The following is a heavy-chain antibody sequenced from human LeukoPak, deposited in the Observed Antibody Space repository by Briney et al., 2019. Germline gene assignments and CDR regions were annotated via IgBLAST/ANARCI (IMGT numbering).Heavy chain of an antibody. CDR1: GFTFSSYS. CDR2: ISSSSSTI. Sequence: PGGSLRLSCAASGFTFSSYSMNWVRQAPGKGLEWVSYISSSSSTIYYADSVKGRFTISRDNAKNSLYLQMNSLRAEDTAVYYCARDAVGATERYFDYWGQGTLVTVSS. V-gene: IGHV3-48*01. D-gene: IGHD1-26*01. J-gene: IGHJ4*02. CDR3: ARDAVGATERYFDY.